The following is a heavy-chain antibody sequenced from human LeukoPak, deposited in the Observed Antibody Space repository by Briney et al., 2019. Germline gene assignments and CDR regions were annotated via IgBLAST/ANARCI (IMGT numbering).Heavy chain of an antibody. V-gene: IGHV1-2*02. Sequence: ASVKVSFKASGYTFTGYYMHWVREAPGQGLEWMGWINPNSGGTNYAQKFQGRVTMTRDTSISTAYMELSRLRSDDTAVYYCARDYYGSSGYFGYWGQGTLVTVSS. J-gene: IGHJ4*02. CDR2: INPNSGGT. CDR3: ARDYYGSSGYFGY. D-gene: IGHD3-22*01. CDR1: GYTFTGYY.